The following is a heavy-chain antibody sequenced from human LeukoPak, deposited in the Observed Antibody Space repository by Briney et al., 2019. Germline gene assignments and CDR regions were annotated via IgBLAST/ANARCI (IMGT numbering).Heavy chain of an antibody. D-gene: IGHD1-26*01. Sequence: SGGSLRLSCAASGFTFSSYSMNWVRQAPGKGLEWVSSISSSSSYIYYADSAKGRFTISRDNAKNSLYLQMNSLRAEDTAVYYCARGLELPDAFDIWGQGTMVTVSS. V-gene: IGHV3-21*01. CDR2: ISSSSSYI. J-gene: IGHJ3*02. CDR3: ARGLELPDAFDI. CDR1: GFTFSSYS.